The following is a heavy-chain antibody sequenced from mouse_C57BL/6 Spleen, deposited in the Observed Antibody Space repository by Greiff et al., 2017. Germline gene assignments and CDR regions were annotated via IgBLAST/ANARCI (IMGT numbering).Heavy chain of an antibody. J-gene: IGHJ2*01. Sequence: VQLQQSGPELVKPGASVKISCKASGYTFTDYYMNWVKQSHGKSLEWIGDINPNNGGTSYNQKFKGKATLTVDKSSSTAYMELRSLTSEDSAVYYCVITTVVEGLDYWGQGTTLTVSS. CDR2: INPNNGGT. V-gene: IGHV1-26*01. D-gene: IGHD1-1*01. CDR3: VITTVVEGLDY. CDR1: GYTFTDYY.